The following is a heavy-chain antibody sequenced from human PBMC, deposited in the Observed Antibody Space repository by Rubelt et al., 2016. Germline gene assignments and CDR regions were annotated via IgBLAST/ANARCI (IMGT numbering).Heavy chain of an antibody. Sequence: GGYSWSWIRQPPGKGLEWIGYIYHSGSTYYNPSLKSRVTISVDTSKNQFSLKLSSVTAADTAVYYCAGAGYSGSWSSGRTGIAVAGADYWGQGTLVTVSS. CDR2: IYHSGST. J-gene: IGHJ4*02. CDR3: AGAGYSGSWSSGRTGIAVAGADY. CDR1: GGYS. V-gene: IGHV4-30-2*04. D-gene: IGHD6-19*01.